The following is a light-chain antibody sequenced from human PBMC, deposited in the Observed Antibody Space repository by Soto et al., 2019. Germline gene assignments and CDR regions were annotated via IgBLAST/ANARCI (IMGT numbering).Light chain of an antibody. CDR2: DAS. CDR3: QQYGSSPPWT. CDR1: QSVSSSY. V-gene: IGKV3-20*01. Sequence: EIVLTQSPGTLSLSPGERATLSCSASQSVSSSYLVWYQQKPGQAPRLLIYDASSRATGIPDRFSGSGSGTDFTLTISRLEPEDFAVYYCQQYGSSPPWTFGQGTKVEIK. J-gene: IGKJ1*01.